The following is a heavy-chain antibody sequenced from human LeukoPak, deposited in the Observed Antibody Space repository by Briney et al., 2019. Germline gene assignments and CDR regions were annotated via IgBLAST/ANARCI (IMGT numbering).Heavy chain of an antibody. CDR2: ISYDGSNK. D-gene: IGHD5/OR15-5a*01. V-gene: IGHV3-30*18. CDR3: AKDKDLRLPRGDWPGVGYGMDV. J-gene: IGHJ6*02. CDR1: GFTLSNYG. Sequence: PGRSLRLSCAASGFTLSNYGMHWVRQAPGKGLEWVAVISYDGSNKYYADSVKGRFTISRDNSKNTLYLQMNSLRAEDTAVYYCAKDKDLRLPRGDWPGVGYGMDVWGQGTTVTVSS.